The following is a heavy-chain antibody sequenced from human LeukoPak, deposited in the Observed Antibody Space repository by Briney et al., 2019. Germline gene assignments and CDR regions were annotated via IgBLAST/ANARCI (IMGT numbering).Heavy chain of an antibody. Sequence: PSETLSLTCTVSGGSISSYYWSWLRQPAGKGLEWIGRIYTSGSTNYNPSLKSRVTMSVDTSKNQFSLKLSSVAAADTAVYYCARGYCSGGSCYPSGFDYWGQGTLVTVSS. CDR3: ARGYCSGGSCYPSGFDY. CDR2: IYTSGST. J-gene: IGHJ4*02. V-gene: IGHV4-4*07. D-gene: IGHD2-15*01. CDR1: GGSISSYY.